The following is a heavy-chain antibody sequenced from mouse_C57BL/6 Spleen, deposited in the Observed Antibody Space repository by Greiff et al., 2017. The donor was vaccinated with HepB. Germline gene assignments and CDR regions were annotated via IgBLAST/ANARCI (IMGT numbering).Heavy chain of an antibody. D-gene: IGHD3-2*02. V-gene: IGHV2-6*01. CDR1: GFSFTSYG. CDR3: ASGMAQVLFAY. CDR2: IWGVGST. J-gene: IGHJ3*01. Sequence: VMLIESGPGLVAPSQSLSITCTVSGFSFTSYGVDWVRQSPGKGLEWLGVIWGVGSTNYNSALKSRLSISKDNSKSQVFLKMNSLQTDDTAMYYCASGMAQVLFAYWGQGTLVTVSA.